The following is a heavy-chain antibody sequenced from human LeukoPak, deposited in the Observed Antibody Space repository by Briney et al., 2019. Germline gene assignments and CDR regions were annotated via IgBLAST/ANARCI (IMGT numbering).Heavy chain of an antibody. CDR1: GFTFSDYY. J-gene: IGHJ5*02. CDR3: ARDPLGYCSGGSCYNGGES. V-gene: IGHV3-11*04. CDR2: ISSSGSTI. D-gene: IGHD2-15*01. Sequence: KPGGSLRLSCAASGFTFSDYYMSWIRQAPGKGLEWVSYISSSGSTIYYADSVKGRFTISRDNAKNSLYLQTNSLRAEDTAVYYCARDPLGYCSGGSCYNGGESWGQGTLVIVSS.